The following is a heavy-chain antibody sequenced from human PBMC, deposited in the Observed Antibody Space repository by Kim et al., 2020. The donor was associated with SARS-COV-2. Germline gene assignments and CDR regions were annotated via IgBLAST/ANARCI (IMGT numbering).Heavy chain of an antibody. J-gene: IGHJ6*02. CDR3: TTRYYYGSGLGYYGMDV. Sequence: GGSLRLSCAASGFTFSNAWMSWVRQAPGKGLEWVGRIKSKTDGGTTDYAAPVKGRFTISRDDSKNTLYLQMNSLKTEDTAVYYCTTRYYYGSGLGYYGMDVWGQGTTVTVSS. V-gene: IGHV3-15*01. D-gene: IGHD3-10*01. CDR2: IKSKTDGGTT. CDR1: GFTFSNAW.